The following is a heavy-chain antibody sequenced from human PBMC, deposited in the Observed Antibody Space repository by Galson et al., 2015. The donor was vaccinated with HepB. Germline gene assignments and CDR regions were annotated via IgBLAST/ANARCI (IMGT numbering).Heavy chain of an antibody. Sequence: SLRLSCAASGFTFSSYAMHWVRQAPGKGLEYVSAISSNGGSTYYANSVKGRFTISRDNSKNTLYLQMGSLRAEDMAVYYCARGTRGTKLEHFDYWGQGTLVTVSS. V-gene: IGHV3-64*01. CDR3: ARGTRGTKLEHFDY. CDR1: GFTFSSYA. D-gene: IGHD3-10*01. J-gene: IGHJ4*02. CDR2: ISSNGGST.